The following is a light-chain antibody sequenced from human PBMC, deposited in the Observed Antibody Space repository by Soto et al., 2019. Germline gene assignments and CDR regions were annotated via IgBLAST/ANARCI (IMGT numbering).Light chain of an antibody. Sequence: DIQMTQSPSTLSTSVGDRVTITCRASQTISTWLAWYQQKPGKAPKLLIYKATSLESGVPSRFSCSGSGTEFTLTISSLQPDEFETYYCQQYHNYPWTVGQGAKVDNK. J-gene: IGKJ1*01. V-gene: IGKV1-5*03. CDR1: QTISTW. CDR3: QQYHNYPWT. CDR2: KAT.